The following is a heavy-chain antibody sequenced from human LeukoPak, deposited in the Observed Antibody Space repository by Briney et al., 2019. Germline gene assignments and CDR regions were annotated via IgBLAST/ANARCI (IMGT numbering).Heavy chain of an antibody. D-gene: IGHD3-22*01. V-gene: IGHV4-38-2*02. CDR1: GYSISSGYN. CDR3: ARAFYYDSRGFDY. J-gene: IGHJ4*02. Sequence: SETLSLICIVSGYSISSGYNWGWIRQPPGKGLEWIGTIYHSGTTYYNPSLKSRVTISVDTSKNQFSLKLYSVTAADTAVYYCARAFYYDSRGFDYWGQGTLVTVSS. CDR2: IYHSGTT.